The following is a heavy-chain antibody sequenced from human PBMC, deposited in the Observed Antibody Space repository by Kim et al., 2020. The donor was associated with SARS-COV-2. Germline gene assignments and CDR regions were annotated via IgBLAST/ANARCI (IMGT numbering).Heavy chain of an antibody. CDR3: ACEYGSGLRWDQT. V-gene: IGHV1-2*02. Sequence: ASVKVSCKASGYTFTGYYMHWVRQAPGQGLEWMGWINPNSGGTNYAQKFQGRVTMTRDTSISTAYMELSRLRSDDTAVYYCACEYGSGLRWDQTWGQGTLVTVSS. D-gene: IGHD3-10*01. J-gene: IGHJ5*02. CDR1: GYTFTGYY. CDR2: INPNSGGT.